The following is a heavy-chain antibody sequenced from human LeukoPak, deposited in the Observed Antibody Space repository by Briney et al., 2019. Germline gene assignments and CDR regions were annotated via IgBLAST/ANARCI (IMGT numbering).Heavy chain of an antibody. Sequence: ASVKVSCKASGYAFTGYYMHWVRQAPGQGLEWMGWINPNSGGTNYAQKFQGRVTMTRDTSISTAYMELSRLRSDDTAVYYCARDLGQQWLVYFDYWGQGTLVTVSS. J-gene: IGHJ4*02. V-gene: IGHV1-2*02. D-gene: IGHD6-19*01. CDR2: INPNSGGT. CDR1: GYAFTGYY. CDR3: ARDLGQQWLVYFDY.